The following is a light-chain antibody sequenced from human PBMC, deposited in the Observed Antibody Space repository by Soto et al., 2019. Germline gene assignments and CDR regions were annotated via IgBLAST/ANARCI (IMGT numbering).Light chain of an antibody. J-gene: IGLJ1*01. Sequence: SYELTQPPSVSVSPGQTASITCSGDKLGDKYACWYQQKPGQSPVLVIYQDSKRPSGIPDRFSGSKSGNTASLTVSGLQAEDEADYYCSSYAGSNNFPYVFGTGTKVTVL. CDR1: KLGDKY. CDR2: QDS. V-gene: IGLV3-1*01. CDR3: SSYAGSNNFPYV.